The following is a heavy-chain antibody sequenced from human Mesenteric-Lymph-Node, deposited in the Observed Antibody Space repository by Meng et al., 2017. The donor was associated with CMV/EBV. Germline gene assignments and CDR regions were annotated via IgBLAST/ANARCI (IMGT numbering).Heavy chain of an antibody. Sequence: SVKVSCKASGGAFSSYAITWVRQAPGQGLEWMGGIIPILGIADYAQNFQGRVTITADKSTSTAYMELSSLRSEDTAVYYCASSPNWRTPYYFDYWGQGTLVTVSS. CDR3: ASSPNWRTPYYFDY. V-gene: IGHV1-69*10. D-gene: IGHD1-20*01. CDR1: GGAFSSYA. CDR2: IIPILGIA. J-gene: IGHJ4*02.